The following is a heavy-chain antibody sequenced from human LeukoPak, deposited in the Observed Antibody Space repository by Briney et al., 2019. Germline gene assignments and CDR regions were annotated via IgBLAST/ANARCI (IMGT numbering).Heavy chain of an antibody. J-gene: IGHJ4*02. Sequence: GGSLRLSCAGSGFSFSSYGMHWVRQAPGKGLEWMAFIRSDGSNKYYADSVKGRFTISRDNSKNTLYLQMNSLRAEDTAVYYCAKASVVTPPAYWGQGTLVTVSS. CDR2: IRSDGSNK. V-gene: IGHV3-30*02. D-gene: IGHD4-23*01. CDR3: AKASVVTPPAY. CDR1: GFSFSSYG.